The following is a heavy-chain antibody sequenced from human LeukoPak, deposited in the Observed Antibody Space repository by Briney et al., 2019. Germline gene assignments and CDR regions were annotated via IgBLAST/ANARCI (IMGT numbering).Heavy chain of an antibody. CDR1: GGSISSYY. Sequence: SETLSLTCTVSGGSISSYYWSWIRQPPGKGLEWIGYIYYSGSTNYNPSLKSRVTISVDTSKNQFSLKLSSVTAADTAVYYCARTKDHYGSRPIYGMDVWGQGTTVTVPS. CDR3: ARTKDHYGSRPIYGMDV. D-gene: IGHD3-10*01. J-gene: IGHJ6*02. CDR2: IYYSGST. V-gene: IGHV4-59*01.